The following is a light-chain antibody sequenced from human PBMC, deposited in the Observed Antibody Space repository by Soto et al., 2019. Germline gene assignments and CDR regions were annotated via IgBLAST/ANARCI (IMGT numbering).Light chain of an antibody. CDR2: GAS. Sequence: EIVMTQSPVTLSVSPGEIATLSFRASQSVTNSYLAWYQQKPGQAPRLLIFGASTRAAGIPARFSGSGSGTEFTLTISSLQSEDFAVYYCQQYSNWPLTFGGGTKVDIK. V-gene: IGKV3-15*01. CDR3: QQYSNWPLT. J-gene: IGKJ4*01. CDR1: QSVTNSY.